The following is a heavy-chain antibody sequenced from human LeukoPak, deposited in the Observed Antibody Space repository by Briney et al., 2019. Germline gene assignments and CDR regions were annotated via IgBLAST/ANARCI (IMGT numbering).Heavy chain of an antibody. Sequence: KISCKASGYTFTGYYMHWVRQAPGQGLEWMGWINPNSGGTNYAQKFQGRVTMTRDTSISTAYMELSRLRSDDTAVYYCARVGTSYGDPIDYWGQGTLVTVSS. J-gene: IGHJ4*02. D-gene: IGHD4-17*01. CDR2: INPNSGGT. CDR3: ARVGTSYGDPIDY. CDR1: GYTFTGYY. V-gene: IGHV1-2*02.